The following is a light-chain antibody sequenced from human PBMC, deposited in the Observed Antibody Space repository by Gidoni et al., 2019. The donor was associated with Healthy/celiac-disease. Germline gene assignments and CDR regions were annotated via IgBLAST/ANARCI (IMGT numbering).Light chain of an antibody. CDR3: SSYTSSSTLVV. V-gene: IGLV2-14*01. CDR1: SSDVGGYNY. J-gene: IGLJ2*01. CDR2: DVS. Sequence: QCALTQPASVSGSPGQSIPIACTGTSSDVGGYNYVSWYQQPPGKAPKLMIYDVSNRPSGVSNRFSGSKSVNTASLTISGLQAEDEADYYCSSYTSSSTLVVFGGGTKLTVL.